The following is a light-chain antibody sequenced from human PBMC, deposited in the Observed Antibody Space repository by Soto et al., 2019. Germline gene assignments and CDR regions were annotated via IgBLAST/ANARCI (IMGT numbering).Light chain of an antibody. CDR2: GAS. Sequence: IVLTQSPGTLSLSPGERVTHSCRASQSVSSSYLGWYQQKPGQAPRLLIYGASNRATGIPDRFSGSGSGTDFTLTISRLEPEDFAVYYCQRYGSSPPYAFGQGTKLEVK. CDR3: QRYGSSPPYA. J-gene: IGKJ2*01. CDR1: QSVSSSY. V-gene: IGKV3-20*01.